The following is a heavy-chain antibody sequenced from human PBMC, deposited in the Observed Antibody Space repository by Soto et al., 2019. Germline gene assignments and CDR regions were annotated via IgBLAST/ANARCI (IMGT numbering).Heavy chain of an antibody. CDR3: ARARLYCSGGSCYSPYYYYYGMDV. D-gene: IGHD2-15*01. V-gene: IGHV4-59*01. CDR1: GGSISSYY. CDR2: IYYSGST. J-gene: IGHJ6*02. Sequence: SETLSLTCTVSGGSISSYYWSWIRQPPGKGLEWIGYIYYSGSTNYNPSLKSRVTISVDTSKNQFSLKLSSVTAADTAVYYCARARLYCSGGSCYSPYYYYYGMDVWGQGTTVTVSS.